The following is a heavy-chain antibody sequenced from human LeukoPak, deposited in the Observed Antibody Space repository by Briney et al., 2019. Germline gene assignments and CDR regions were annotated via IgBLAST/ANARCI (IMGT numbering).Heavy chain of an antibody. J-gene: IGHJ4*02. CDR2: ISGGGIST. CDR3: AKGSHDYGGDLDY. D-gene: IGHD4-23*01. V-gene: IGHV3-23*01. CDR1: GFTFSSYP. Sequence: GGSLRLSCAASGFTFSSYPMSWVRQAPGKGLEWVSGISGGGISTYYADSVKGRFTISRDNSKNTLFLQMNSLRAEDTAVYYCAKGSHDYGGDLDYWGQGTLVTVSS.